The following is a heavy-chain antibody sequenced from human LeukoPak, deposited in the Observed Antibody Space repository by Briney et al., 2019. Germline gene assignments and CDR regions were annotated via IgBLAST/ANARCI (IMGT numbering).Heavy chain of an antibody. V-gene: IGHV4-59*01. D-gene: IGHD4-11*01. CDR1: GGSISSYY. CDR3: ARGDYRSGFDP. Sequence: PSETLSLTCTVSGGSISSYYWSWIRQPPGKGLEWIGYIYYSGSTNYNPSLKSRVTISVDTSKNQFSLKLSSVTAADTAVYYCARGDYRSGFDPWGQGTQVTVSS. CDR2: IYYSGST. J-gene: IGHJ5*02.